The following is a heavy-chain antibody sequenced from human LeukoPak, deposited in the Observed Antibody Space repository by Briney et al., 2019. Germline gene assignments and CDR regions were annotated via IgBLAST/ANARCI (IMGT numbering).Heavy chain of an antibody. CDR3: ARGGFAYYYDSSGYYYFDY. D-gene: IGHD3-22*01. Sequence: PSETLSLTCSVSGVAINVYYWSWIRQPPGKGLEWIGYIYYSGSTNYNPSLKSRVTISVDTSKNQFSLKLSSVTAADTAVYYCARGGFAYYYDSSGYYYFDYWGQGTLVTVSS. CDR2: IYYSGST. CDR1: GVAINVYY. J-gene: IGHJ4*02. V-gene: IGHV4-59*01.